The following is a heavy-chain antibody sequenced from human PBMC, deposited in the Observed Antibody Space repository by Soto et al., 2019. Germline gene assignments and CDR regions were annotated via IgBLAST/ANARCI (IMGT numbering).Heavy chain of an antibody. J-gene: IGHJ4*02. Sequence: PSETLSLTCTVSGGSISSGGYYWSWIRQHPGKGLEWIGYIYYSGSTYYNPSLKSRVTISVDTSKNQFSLKLSSVTAADTAVYYCASSDYGDSIDYWGQGTLVTVSS. D-gene: IGHD4-17*01. CDR2: IYYSGST. CDR3: ASSDYGDSIDY. CDR1: GGSISSGGYY. V-gene: IGHV4-31*03.